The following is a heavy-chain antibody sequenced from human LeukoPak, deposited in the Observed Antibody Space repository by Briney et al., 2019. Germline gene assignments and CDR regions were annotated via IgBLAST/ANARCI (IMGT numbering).Heavy chain of an antibody. CDR2: ISGSGGST. J-gene: IGHJ4*02. D-gene: IGHD3-22*01. Sequence: GGSLRLSCAASGFTFSSYAMSWVRQAPGKGLELVSAISGSGGSTYYADSVKGRFTISRDNSKNTLYLQMNSLRAEDTAVYYCAKAGDSSGYYYDYFDYWGQGTLVTVSS. V-gene: IGHV3-23*01. CDR3: AKAGDSSGYYYDYFDY. CDR1: GFTFSSYA.